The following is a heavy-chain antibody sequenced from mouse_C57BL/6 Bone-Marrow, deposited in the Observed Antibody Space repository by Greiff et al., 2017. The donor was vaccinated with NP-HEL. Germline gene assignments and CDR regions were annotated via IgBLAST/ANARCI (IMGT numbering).Heavy chain of an antibody. CDR1: GFTFSSYA. Sequence: EVKLVESGGGLVKPGGSLKLSCAASGFTFSSYAMSWVRQTPEKRLEWVATISDGGSYTYYPDNVKGRFTISRDNAKNNLYLQMSPLKSEDTAMYYCARDGYYSSSLWFAYWGQGTLVTVSA. V-gene: IGHV5-4*01. D-gene: IGHD1-1*01. CDR2: ISDGGSYT. J-gene: IGHJ3*01. CDR3: ARDGYYSSSLWFAY.